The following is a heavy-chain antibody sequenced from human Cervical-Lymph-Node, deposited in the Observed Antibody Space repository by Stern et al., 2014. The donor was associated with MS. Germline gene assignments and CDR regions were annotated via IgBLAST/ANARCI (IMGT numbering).Heavy chain of an antibody. CDR1: GDTFTAYF. CDR3: ARDRGSYSDY. CDR2: ISPKTGSA. V-gene: IGHV1-2*02. J-gene: IGHJ4*02. D-gene: IGHD1-26*01. Sequence: VQLVQSGAEVERPGASVKVSCKASGDTFTAYFLHWVRQAPGQGLEWMGWISPKTGSATYAQKFQDRVTMTSDTSINTCYMEVSSLRSDDTAVYYCARDRGSYSDYWGQGTLVAVSS.